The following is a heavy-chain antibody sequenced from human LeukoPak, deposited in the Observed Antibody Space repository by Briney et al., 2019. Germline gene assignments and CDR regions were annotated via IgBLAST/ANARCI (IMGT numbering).Heavy chain of an antibody. D-gene: IGHD3-22*01. J-gene: IGHJ4*02. Sequence: SQTLSLTCTVSGGSISSGSYYWSWIRQPAGKGLEWIGRIYTSGSTNYNPSLKSRVTISVDTSKNQFSLKLSSVTAADTAVYYCATTLYYYDSSGYDTFDYWGQGTLVTVSS. CDR2: IYTSGST. CDR1: GGSISSGSYY. V-gene: IGHV4-61*02. CDR3: ATTLYYYDSSGYDTFDY.